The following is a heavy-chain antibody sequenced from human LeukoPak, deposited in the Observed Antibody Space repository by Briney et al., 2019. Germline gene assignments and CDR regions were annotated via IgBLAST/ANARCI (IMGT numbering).Heavy chain of an antibody. CDR1: GGTFSSYA. D-gene: IGHD6-13*01. V-gene: IGHV1-69*05. CDR2: IIPIFGTA. Sequence: SVKVSCKASGGTFSSYAISWVRQAPGQGLEWMGGIIPIFGTANYAQKFQGRVTITTDESTSTAYMELSSLRSEDTAVYYCARWRYSSSWYPLDAFDIWGQGTMVTVSS. J-gene: IGHJ3*02. CDR3: ARWRYSSSWYPLDAFDI.